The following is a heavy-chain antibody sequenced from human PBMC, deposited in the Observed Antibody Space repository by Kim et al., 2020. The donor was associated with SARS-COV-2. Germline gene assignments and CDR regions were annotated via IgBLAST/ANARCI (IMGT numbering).Heavy chain of an antibody. J-gene: IGHJ4*02. Sequence: GGSLRLSCAASGFTFSSYWMSWVRQAPGKGLEWVANIKQDGSEKYYVDSVKGRFTISRDNAKNSLYLQMNSLRAEDTAVYYCARDPNGYVWGSYPIDYWGQGTLVTVSS. CDR1: GFTFSSYW. D-gene: IGHD3-16*02. CDR3: ARDPNGYVWGSYPIDY. V-gene: IGHV3-7*01. CDR2: IKQDGSEK.